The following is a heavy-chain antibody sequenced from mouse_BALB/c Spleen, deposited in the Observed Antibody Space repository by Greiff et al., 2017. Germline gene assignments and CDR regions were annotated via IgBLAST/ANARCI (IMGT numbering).Heavy chain of an antibody. Sequence: QVQLQQSGAELAKPGASVKMSCKASGYTFTSYWMHWVKQRPGQGLEWIGYINPSTGYTEYNQKFKDKATMTADKSSSTAYMQLSSLTSEDSAVYYCARWAPAWFAYWGQGTLVTVSA. CDR3: ARWAPAWFAY. CDR1: GYTFTSYW. V-gene: IGHV1-7*01. J-gene: IGHJ3*01. CDR2: INPSTGYT.